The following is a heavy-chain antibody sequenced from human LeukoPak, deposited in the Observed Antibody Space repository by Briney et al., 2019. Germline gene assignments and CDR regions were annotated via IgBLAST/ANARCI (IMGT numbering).Heavy chain of an antibody. CDR2: IYTSGST. D-gene: IGHD6-13*01. V-gene: IGHV4-4*07. Sequence: PSETLSLTCTVSGGSISSCYWSWIRQPAGKGLEWIGRIYTSGSTNYNPSLKSRVTMSVDTSKNQFSLKLSSVTAADTAVYYCAREDRQQLVHGFDPWGQGTLVTVSS. CDR1: GGSISSCY. J-gene: IGHJ5*02. CDR3: AREDRQQLVHGFDP.